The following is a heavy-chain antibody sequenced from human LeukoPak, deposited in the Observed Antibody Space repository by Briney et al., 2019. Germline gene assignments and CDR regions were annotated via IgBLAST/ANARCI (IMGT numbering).Heavy chain of an antibody. CDR2: IYYSGST. CDR1: GGSISSGSYY. Sequence: SETVSLTCTVSGGSISSGSYYWSWIRQHPGKGLEWIGYIYYSGSTYYNPSLKSRVTISVDTSKNQFSLKLSSVTAADTAVYYCARVGTDYGASVNWFDPWGQGTLVTVSS. CDR3: ARVGTDYGASVNWFDP. D-gene: IGHD4/OR15-4a*01. V-gene: IGHV4-31*03. J-gene: IGHJ5*02.